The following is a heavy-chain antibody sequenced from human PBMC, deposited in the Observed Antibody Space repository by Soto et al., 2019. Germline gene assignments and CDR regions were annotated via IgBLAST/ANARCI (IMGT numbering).Heavy chain of an antibody. CDR1: GFTFSTYG. Sequence: GGSLRLSCAASGFTFSTYGMHWVRQAPGKGLEWVAVISYDGSIKYYADSVKGRFTISRDNSKKTLYLQMNSLRAEDTAVYYCAKDRGVATSHFDHWGQGTLVTVSS. J-gene: IGHJ4*02. CDR2: ISYDGSIK. D-gene: IGHD5-12*01. V-gene: IGHV3-30*18. CDR3: AKDRGVATSHFDH.